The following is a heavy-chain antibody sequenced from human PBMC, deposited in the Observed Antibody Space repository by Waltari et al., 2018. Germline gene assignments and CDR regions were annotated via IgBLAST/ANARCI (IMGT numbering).Heavy chain of an antibody. Sequence: VQLQESGPGLVQPSEPLSLTCSVSGASINSYHWTWVRRPPGRGLEWIGYIYYSGSTSYSPSLRGRATMSLDTSKNQFSLNLRSVTTADTGMYYCAAIVAATRAIDYWGPGALVTVFS. D-gene: IGHD1-26*01. CDR2: IYYSGST. CDR1: GASINSYH. CDR3: AAIVAATRAIDY. J-gene: IGHJ4*02. V-gene: IGHV4-59*03.